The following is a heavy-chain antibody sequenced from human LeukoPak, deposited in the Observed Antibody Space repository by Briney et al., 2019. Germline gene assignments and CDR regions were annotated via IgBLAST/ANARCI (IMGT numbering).Heavy chain of an antibody. CDR2: ISGSGSNT. D-gene: IGHD4-17*01. J-gene: IGHJ4*02. Sequence: PGGSLRLSCAASGFTFSSYAMTWVRQAPGKGLEWVSAISGSGSNTYYADSVKGRFTISRDNSKNTLYLLINSLRADDTAVYYCARGNGDYAIHPDYWGQGTVVTVSS. CDR1: GFTFSSYA. V-gene: IGHV3-23*01. CDR3: ARGNGDYAIHPDY.